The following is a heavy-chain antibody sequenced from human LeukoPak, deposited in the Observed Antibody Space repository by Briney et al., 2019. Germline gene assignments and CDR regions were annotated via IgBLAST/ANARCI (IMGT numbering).Heavy chain of an antibody. J-gene: IGHJ4*02. CDR1: GFTSSTYD. Sequence: GGSLRLSCAASGFTSSTYDMNWVRQAPGKGLEWVSHISTTGTMVYYADAVKGRFTISRDNAKNSLYLQMNSLRAEYTAVFYCARGLTMGHFGGQGTLVTVSS. CDR2: ISTTGTMV. D-gene: IGHD4/OR15-4a*01. V-gene: IGHV3-48*03. CDR3: ARGLTMGHF.